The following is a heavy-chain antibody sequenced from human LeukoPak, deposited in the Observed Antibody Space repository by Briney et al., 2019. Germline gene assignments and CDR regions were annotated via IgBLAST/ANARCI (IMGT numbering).Heavy chain of an antibody. CDR1: GGSISSGSYY. CDR2: IYHSGST. CDR3: ARGLLYFGGIFDY. D-gene: IGHD2-8*01. J-gene: IGHJ4*02. V-gene: IGHV4-39*07. Sequence: SETLSLTCSVSGGSISSGSYYWGWIRQPPGKGLEWIGSIYHSGSTYYNPSLKSRVTISVDTSKNQFSLKLSSVTAADTAVYYCARGLLYFGGIFDYWGQGTLVTVSS.